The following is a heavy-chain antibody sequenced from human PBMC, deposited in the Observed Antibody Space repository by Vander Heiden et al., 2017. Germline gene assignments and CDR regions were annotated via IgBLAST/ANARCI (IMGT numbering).Heavy chain of an antibody. CDR2: LSASGESI. Sequence: EVQVLESGGGLVQSGGSLRLSCVASGFTFSDFAMGWVSQAPGKGLEWVSGLSASGESIYYADSVRGRFTISRDNSKNTISLQMNSLRSEDTAVYYCAKDAFGQPKYYFDYWGLGTLVTVSS. J-gene: IGHJ4*01. CDR1: GFTFSDFA. CDR3: AKDAFGQPKYYFDY. D-gene: IGHD3-16*01. V-gene: IGHV3-23*01.